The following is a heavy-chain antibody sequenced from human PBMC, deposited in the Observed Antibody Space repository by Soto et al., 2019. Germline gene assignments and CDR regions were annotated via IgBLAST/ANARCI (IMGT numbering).Heavy chain of an antibody. D-gene: IGHD6-13*01. CDR3: ARGIAAVNSAFAP. J-gene: IGHJ5*02. V-gene: IGHV3-30-3*01. Sequence: QVQLVESGGGVVQPGRSLRLSCAASGFTFSSYAMNWVRQAPGKGLEWVAVISYDGSNKYYADSVKGRFTISRDNSKNTLYLQMNSLRAEDTAVYYCARGIAAVNSAFAPWGQGTLVTVSS. CDR2: ISYDGSNK. CDR1: GFTFSSYA.